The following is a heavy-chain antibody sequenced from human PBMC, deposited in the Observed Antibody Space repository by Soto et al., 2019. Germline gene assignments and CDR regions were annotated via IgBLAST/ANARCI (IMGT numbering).Heavy chain of an antibody. V-gene: IGHV4-61*01. Sequence: SETLSLTCTVSGGSVSSGSYYWSWIRQPPGKGLEWIGYIYYSGSTNYNPSLKSRVTISVDTSKNQFSLKLSSVTAADTAVYYCARLVLSAGSNWFDPWGQGTLVTVSS. J-gene: IGHJ5*02. CDR2: IYYSGST. D-gene: IGHD3-3*01. CDR3: ARLVLSAGSNWFDP. CDR1: GGSVSSGSYY.